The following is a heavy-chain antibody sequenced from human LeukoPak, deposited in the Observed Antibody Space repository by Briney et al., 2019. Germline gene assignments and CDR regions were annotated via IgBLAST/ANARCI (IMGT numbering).Heavy chain of an antibody. Sequence: GGSLRLSCAASGFTFSSYEMNWVRQAPGKGLEWVSYISSSVSTIYYADSVKGRFTISRDNAKNSLYLRMNSLRAEDTAVYYCARDLPVRGVNTDYWGQGTLVTVSS. CDR2: ISSSVSTI. CDR1: GFTFSSYE. V-gene: IGHV3-48*03. CDR3: ARDLPVRGVNTDY. D-gene: IGHD3-10*01. J-gene: IGHJ4*02.